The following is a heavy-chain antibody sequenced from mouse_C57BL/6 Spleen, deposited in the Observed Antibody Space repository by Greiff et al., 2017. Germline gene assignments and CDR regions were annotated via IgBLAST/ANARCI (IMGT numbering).Heavy chain of an antibody. D-gene: IGHD2-10*02. CDR3: ARSGYGNYEGYVDY. J-gene: IGHJ2*02. Sequence: EVQLVESGPELVQPGASVTISCKASGYSFTGYYMHWVKQSHGNILDWIGYIYPYNGVSSYNQKFKGKATLTVDKSSSTAYMELRSLTSEDSAVFYFARSGYGNYEGYVDYWGQGTSLTVSS. CDR2: IYPYNGVS. V-gene: IGHV1-31*01. CDR1: GYSFTGYY.